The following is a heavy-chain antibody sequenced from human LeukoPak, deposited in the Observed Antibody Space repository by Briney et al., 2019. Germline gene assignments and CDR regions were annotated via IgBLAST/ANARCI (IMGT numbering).Heavy chain of an antibody. V-gene: IGHV3-30*02. CDR1: GFTFSGCG. Sequence: GGSLRLSCAASGFTFSGCGMHWVRQAPGKGLEWVAFIWYDGRDKYYADSVKGQFTISRDNSKNTLYLQMNSLRAEDTAAYYCAKDPYSYGSYFDYWGQGTLVTVSS. D-gene: IGHD5-18*01. CDR3: AKDPYSYGSYFDY. J-gene: IGHJ4*02. CDR2: IWYDGRDK.